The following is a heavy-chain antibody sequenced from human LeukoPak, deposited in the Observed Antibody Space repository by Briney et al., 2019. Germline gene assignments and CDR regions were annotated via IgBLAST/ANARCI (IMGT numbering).Heavy chain of an antibody. J-gene: IGHJ4*02. D-gene: IGHD4-17*01. V-gene: IGHV4-59*01. CDR2: IYYSEST. CDR1: GGSISSYY. Sequence: SETLSLTCTVSGGSISSYYCCWIRQPPGKGLEWIGYIYYSESTNYNPSLKSRVTISVDTSKNQFSLKLSSVTAADTAVYYCARGMGAYGDYVPFDYWGQGTLVTVSS. CDR3: ARGMGAYGDYVPFDY.